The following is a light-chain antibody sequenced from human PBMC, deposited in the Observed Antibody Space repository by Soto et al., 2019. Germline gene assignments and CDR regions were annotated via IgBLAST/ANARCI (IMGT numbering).Light chain of an antibody. Sequence: QSALTQRRSVSGSPGQSVTISCTGTSSDIGHYNYVSWYQQHPGKAPKLMIYDVIKRPSGVPDRFSDSKSGNTASLTIYGLQAEDEADYYCCSYAGGYTHVFGTGTKVTVL. CDR2: DVI. CDR1: SSDIGHYNY. V-gene: IGLV2-11*01. J-gene: IGLJ1*01. CDR3: CSYAGGYTHV.